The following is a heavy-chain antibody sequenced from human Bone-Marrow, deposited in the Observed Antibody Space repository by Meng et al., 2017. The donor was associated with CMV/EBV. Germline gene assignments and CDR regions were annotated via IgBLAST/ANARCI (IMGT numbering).Heavy chain of an antibody. Sequence: GESLKISCAASGVTFSNHGMSWVRQAPGKGLEWVSGVSGRDGGTYNADAVKGRFTISRDNPKNTLYLQMTSLRAEDTAVYYCAKDRVMVYASWFDPWGQGTLVTVSS. V-gene: IGHV3-23*01. J-gene: IGHJ5*02. CDR2: VSGRDGGT. CDR1: GVTFSNHG. CDR3: AKDRVMVYASWFDP. D-gene: IGHD2-8*01.